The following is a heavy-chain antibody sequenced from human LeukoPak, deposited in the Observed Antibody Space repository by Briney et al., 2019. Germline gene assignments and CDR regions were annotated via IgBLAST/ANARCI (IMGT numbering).Heavy chain of an antibody. D-gene: IGHD1/OR15-1a*01. Sequence: GGSLRLSCVGSGFTLSDYSMTWVRQAPGKGLEWVSSISRSGKYRHDADSGKGRFTISRDNAKSSLFLHMTNLRAEDTAVYYCARVPGGTGAAFDYWGRGTLLTVSS. CDR3: ARVPGGTGAAFDY. CDR1: GFTLSDYS. J-gene: IGHJ4*02. V-gene: IGHV3-21*01. CDR2: ISRSGKYR.